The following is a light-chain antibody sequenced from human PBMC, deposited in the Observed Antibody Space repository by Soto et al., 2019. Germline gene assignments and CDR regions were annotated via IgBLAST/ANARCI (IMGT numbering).Light chain of an antibody. CDR3: QQYGSQYI. Sequence: EIVLTQSPDTLSLSPGERATLSCRASQSVSSSSLDWYQQKPGQAPRLLIYAASSRATGISDRFSGSGSGTDFTLTISRLEPEDFAVYYGQQYGSQYIFGQGTKLEIK. J-gene: IGKJ2*01. CDR2: AAS. CDR1: QSVSSSS. V-gene: IGKV3-20*01.